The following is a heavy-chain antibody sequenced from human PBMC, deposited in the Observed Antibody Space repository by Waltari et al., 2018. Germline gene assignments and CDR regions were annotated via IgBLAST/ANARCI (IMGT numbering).Heavy chain of an antibody. Sequence: EVQLVESGGGLVQPGRSLRLSCAVSGFTFDDYAMHWVRQAPGKGLEGVSGINWNSDNTGYADSVKGRFTISRDNANNSLYLQMSSLRPEDTAFYYCAKDPRLFYYDGSGYFDYWGQGTLVTVSS. D-gene: IGHD3-22*01. V-gene: IGHV3-9*01. CDR1: GFTFDDYA. CDR3: AKDPRLFYYDGSGYFDY. CDR2: INWNSDNT. J-gene: IGHJ4*02.